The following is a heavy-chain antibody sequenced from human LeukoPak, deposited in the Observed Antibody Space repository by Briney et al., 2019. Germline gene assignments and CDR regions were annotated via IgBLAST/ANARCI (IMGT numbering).Heavy chain of an antibody. D-gene: IGHD1-26*01. CDR1: GVSISGYY. CDR2: IYYSGGT. Sequence: PSETLSLTCTVSGVSISGYYWSWLRQPPGKGLEWIGYIYYSGGTNYHPSLKSRVTMSVDTSKNQFSLKLSSVTAADTAVYYCARLTYDYTGNYYLYYFDYWGQGTLVTVSS. V-gene: IGHV4-59*08. J-gene: IGHJ4*02. CDR3: ARLTYDYTGNYYLYYFDY.